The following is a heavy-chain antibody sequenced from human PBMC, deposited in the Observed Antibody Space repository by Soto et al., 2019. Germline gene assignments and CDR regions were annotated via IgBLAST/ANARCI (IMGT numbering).Heavy chain of an antibody. CDR2: ITSSGGST. D-gene: IGHD2-8*01. Sequence: GGSLRLSCAASGFTFSSYAMSWVRQAPGKGLEWVSTITSSGGSTYYADSVRGRFTISRDNSKKTLYLQMNSLRAEDTAVYYCANCPTLYAPTYNWFDPWGRGTLVTVSS. CDR3: ANCPTLYAPTYNWFDP. V-gene: IGHV3-23*01. J-gene: IGHJ5*02. CDR1: GFTFSSYA.